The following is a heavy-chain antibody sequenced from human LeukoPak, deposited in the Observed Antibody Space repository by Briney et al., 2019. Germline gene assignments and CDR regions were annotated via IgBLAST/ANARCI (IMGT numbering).Heavy chain of an antibody. CDR1: GGSFSGYY. CDR3: ARLVFSSI. Sequence: SETLSLTCAVYGGSFSGYYWSWIRQPPGKGLEWIGEIKHSGSTNYNPSLKSRVTISVDTSKNQFSLKLSSVTAADTAVYYCARLVFSSIWGQGTLVTVSS. CDR2: IKHSGST. D-gene: IGHD6-19*01. J-gene: IGHJ4*02. V-gene: IGHV4-34*01.